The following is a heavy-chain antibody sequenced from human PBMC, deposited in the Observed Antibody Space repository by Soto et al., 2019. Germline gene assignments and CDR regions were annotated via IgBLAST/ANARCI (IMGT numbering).Heavy chain of an antibody. CDR1: GDSISSYY. J-gene: IGHJ6*03. V-gene: IGHV4-59*01. CDR3: ARGFQWTRVVTSLPMDV. D-gene: IGHD3-3*01. CDR2: IDNSGST. Sequence: QVQLQESGPGLMKPSETLPLTCTVSGDSISSYYWSWIRQPPGQGLEWIGYIDNSGSTSYNPSLESRVTISVDTSNTQSSLKLRSVTAADTAVYYCARGFQWTRVVTSLPMDVWGKGTTVTVSS.